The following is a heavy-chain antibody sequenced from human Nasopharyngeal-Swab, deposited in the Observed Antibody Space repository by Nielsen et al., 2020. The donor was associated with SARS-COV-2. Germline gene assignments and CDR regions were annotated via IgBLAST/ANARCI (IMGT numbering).Heavy chain of an antibody. CDR2: ISSSSSYI. J-gene: IGHJ4*02. D-gene: IGHD5-12*01. Sequence: WIRQPPGKGLEWVSSISSSSSYIYYADSVKGRFTISRDNAKNSLYLQMNSLRAEDTAVYYCARDLSGYWVSFDYWGRGTLVTVS. CDR3: ARDLSGYWVSFDY. V-gene: IGHV3-21*01.